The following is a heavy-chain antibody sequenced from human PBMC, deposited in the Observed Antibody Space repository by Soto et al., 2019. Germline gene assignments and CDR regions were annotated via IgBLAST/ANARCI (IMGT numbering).Heavy chain of an antibody. CDR1: GFTFSNYW. CDR3: ARVSWREKYGMDV. CDR2: IKQDGSES. J-gene: IGHJ6*02. V-gene: IGHV3-7*03. Sequence: PGGSLRLSCAASGFTFSNYWMSWVRQAPGKGLEWVANIKQDGSESNYADSVKGRFTISRDNAKNSLYLQMNRLRAEDTAVYYCARVSWREKYGMDVWGQGTTVTVSS.